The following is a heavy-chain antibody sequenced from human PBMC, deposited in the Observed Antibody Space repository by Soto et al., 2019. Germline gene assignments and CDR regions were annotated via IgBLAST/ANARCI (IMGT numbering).Heavy chain of an antibody. Sequence: PGGSLRLSCAASGFTFSSYAMSWVRQAPGKGLEWVSAISGSGGSTYYADSVKGRFTISRDNSKNTLYLQMNSLRAEDTAVYYCAKDLRNSSSWYEYWELQPGYWGQGTLVTVSS. CDR1: GFTFSSYA. J-gene: IGHJ4*02. CDR3: AKDLRNSSSWYEYWELQPGY. CDR2: ISGSGGST. D-gene: IGHD6-13*01. V-gene: IGHV3-23*01.